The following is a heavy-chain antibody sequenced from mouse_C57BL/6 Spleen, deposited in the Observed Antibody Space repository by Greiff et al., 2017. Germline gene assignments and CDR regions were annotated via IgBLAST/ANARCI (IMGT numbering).Heavy chain of an antibody. V-gene: IGHV1-81*01. D-gene: IGHD1-1*01. CDR3: ERSVGGAEYGSSYYAMDY. J-gene: IGHJ4*01. CDR1: GYTFTSYG. CDR2: IYPRSGNT. Sequence: QVQLQQSGAELARPGASVKLSCKASGYTFTSYGISWVKQRTGQGLEWIGEIYPRSGNTYYNEKFKGKATLTADKSSSTAYMELRSLTSEDSAVDFWERSVGGAEYGSSYYAMDYWGQGTSVTVSS.